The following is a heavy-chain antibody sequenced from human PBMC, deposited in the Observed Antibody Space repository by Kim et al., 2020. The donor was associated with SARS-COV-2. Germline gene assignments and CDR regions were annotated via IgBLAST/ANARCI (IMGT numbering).Heavy chain of an antibody. CDR2: IIPVFETI. CDR1: GGTFSDYV. V-gene: IGHV1-69*13. Sequence: SVKVSCKASGGTFSDYVISWVRQAPGQGLEWMGGIIPVFETINYAQKFQGRVTITADESTTTAFMELSSLRSEDTDVYYCARSRHLDSGYYFDYWGQGTLVTVST. J-gene: IGHJ4*02. CDR3: ARSRHLDSGYYFDY. D-gene: IGHD6-25*01.